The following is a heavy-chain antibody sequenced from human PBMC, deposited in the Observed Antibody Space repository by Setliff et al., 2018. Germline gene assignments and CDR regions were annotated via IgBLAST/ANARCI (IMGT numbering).Heavy chain of an antibody. CDR1: GGSLSDYY. J-gene: IGHJ3*02. CDR2: INHRGST. V-gene: IGHV4-34*01. CDR3: AKGGNWDDQHYVYDI. D-gene: IGHD1-20*01. Sequence: PSETLSLTCTVYGGSLSDYYWSWIRQPPGKGLEWIEEINHRGSTNYSPSLRSRVTMSVDTSKNSLYLQLNGLRADDTAIYYCAKGGNWDDQHYVYDIWGQGTMVTVSS.